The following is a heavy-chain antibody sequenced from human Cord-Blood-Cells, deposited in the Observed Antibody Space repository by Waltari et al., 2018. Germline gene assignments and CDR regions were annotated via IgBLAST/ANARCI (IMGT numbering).Heavy chain of an antibody. CDR1: GFTVSSNY. V-gene: IGHV3-66*01. D-gene: IGHD5-12*01. J-gene: IGHJ3*02. CDR3: ARARYSGYGDAFDI. CDR2: IYSGGST. Sequence: EVQLVESGGGLVQPGGSLRLSCAASGFTVSSNYMSWVRQAPGKGLGGVSVIYSGGSTYYADSVKGRFTISRDNSKNTLYLQMNSLRAEDTAVYYCARARYSGYGDAFDIWGQGTMVTVSS.